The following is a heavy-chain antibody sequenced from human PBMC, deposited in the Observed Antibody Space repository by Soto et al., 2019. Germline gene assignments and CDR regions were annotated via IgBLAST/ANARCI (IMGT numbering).Heavy chain of an antibody. CDR2: INPSADST. CDR3: AREYGGSRVFDY. V-gene: IGHV1-46*02. J-gene: IGHJ4*02. Sequence: ASVKVSCKPSGYTLNTYFIHWVRQAPGQGLEWMGIINPSADSTNYAQKFQGRVTVTRDTSTSTVYMELRSLRSEDTAVYFCAREYGGSRVFDYWGQGIVVTVSS. CDR1: GYTLNTYF. D-gene: IGHD1-26*01.